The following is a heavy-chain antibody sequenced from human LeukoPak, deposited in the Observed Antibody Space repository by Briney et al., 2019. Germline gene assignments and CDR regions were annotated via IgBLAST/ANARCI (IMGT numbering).Heavy chain of an antibody. V-gene: IGHV1-69*05. CDR1: GGTFSSYA. CDR2: IIPICGTA. D-gene: IGHD5-24*01. Sequence: AASVKVSCKASGGTFSSYAISWVRQAPGQGREWMGGIIPICGTANYAQKLQGRVAITTDESTSTAYMELSSLRSEDTAVSYCARRLRDGYNWDAFDIWGQGTMVTVSS. CDR3: ARRLRDGYNWDAFDI. J-gene: IGHJ3*02.